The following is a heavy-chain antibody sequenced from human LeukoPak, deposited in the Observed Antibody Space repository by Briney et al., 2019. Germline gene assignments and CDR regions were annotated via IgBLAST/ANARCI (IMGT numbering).Heavy chain of an antibody. CDR3: ARSGVRGVILLNWFDP. Sequence: ASVTVSCKASGYTFTGYYMHWVRQAPGQGLEWMGWINPNSGGTNYAQKFQGRVTMTRDTSISTAYMKLSRLRSDDTAVYYCARSGVRGVILLNWFDPWGQGTLVTVSS. CDR1: GYTFTGYY. V-gene: IGHV1-2*02. CDR2: INPNSGGT. J-gene: IGHJ5*02. D-gene: IGHD3-10*01.